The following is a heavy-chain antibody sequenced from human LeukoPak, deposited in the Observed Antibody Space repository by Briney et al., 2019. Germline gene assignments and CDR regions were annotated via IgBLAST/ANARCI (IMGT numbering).Heavy chain of an antibody. J-gene: IGHJ5*02. Sequence: GGSLRLSCAASGFTFSSYGMHWVRQAPGKGLEWVAVISYDGSNKYYADSVKGRFTISRDNSKNTLYLQMNSLRAEDTAVYYCAKGDFDSNFDPWGQGTLVTVSS. CDR1: GFTFSSYG. D-gene: IGHD2-21*02. CDR3: AKGDFDSNFDP. CDR2: ISYDGSNK. V-gene: IGHV3-30*18.